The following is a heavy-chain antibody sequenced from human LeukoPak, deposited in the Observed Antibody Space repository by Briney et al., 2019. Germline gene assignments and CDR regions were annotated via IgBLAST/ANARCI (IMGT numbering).Heavy chain of an antibody. V-gene: IGHV4-61*01. J-gene: IGHJ5*02. Sequence: SETLSLTCTVSGDSVSNPYSYWSWIRQPPGKGLEWIGNVYYIGTTSYNSSLKSRVAISVDTSRNQFSLEVTSMTAADTAVYYCARNTSSSPWFDPWGQGTLVTVSS. CDR3: ARNTSSSPWFDP. CDR2: VYYIGTT. D-gene: IGHD6-6*01. CDR1: GDSVSNPYSY.